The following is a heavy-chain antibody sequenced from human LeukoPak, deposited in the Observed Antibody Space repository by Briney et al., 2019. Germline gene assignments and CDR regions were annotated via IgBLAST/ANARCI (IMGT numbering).Heavy chain of an antibody. CDR2: IYSGGST. Sequence: PGGSLRLSCAASGFTVSSNSMSWVRQAPGKGLEWVSVIYSGGSTYYADSVKGRFTISRDNSKNTLYLQVNSLRAEDTAVYYYARWASGHDYWGQGTLVTVSS. CDR3: ARWASGHDY. V-gene: IGHV3-66*01. CDR1: GFTVSSNS. D-gene: IGHD3-10*01. J-gene: IGHJ4*02.